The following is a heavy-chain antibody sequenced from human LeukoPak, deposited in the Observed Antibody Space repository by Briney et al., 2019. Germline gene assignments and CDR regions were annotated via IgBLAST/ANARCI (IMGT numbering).Heavy chain of an antibody. D-gene: IGHD5-12*01. J-gene: IGHJ4*02. CDR1: GFTFSTYW. CDR3: AKESGYDVDLEY. V-gene: IGHV3-74*01. Sequence: GGSLRLSCVGSGFTFSTYWMHWVRQAPGRGLGWVSGINTDGSTTSYADSVEGRFTISRDNAKNTLYLQMSSLRAEDTAVYYCAKESGYDVDLEYWGQGALVTVSS. CDR2: INTDGSTT.